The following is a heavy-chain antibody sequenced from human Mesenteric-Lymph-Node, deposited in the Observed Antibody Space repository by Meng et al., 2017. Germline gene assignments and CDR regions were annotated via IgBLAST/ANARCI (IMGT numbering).Heavy chain of an antibody. CDR2: VYHRGDT. CDR3: GRDQGRELINH. V-gene: IGHV4-4*02. Sequence: VQSQESGQGMVKPSGTLSLPCTVSGDSISSDIWGSWVRQPPGKGLEWIGEVYHRGDTNYNPSLKSRVDISVDKSKNQFYLSLFSVTAADTAVYYCGRDQGRELINHWGQGTLVTVSS. CDR1: GDSISSDIW. J-gene: IGHJ4*02. D-gene: IGHD1-7*01.